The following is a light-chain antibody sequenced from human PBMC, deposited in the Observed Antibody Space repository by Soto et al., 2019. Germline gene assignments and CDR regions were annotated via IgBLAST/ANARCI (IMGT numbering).Light chain of an antibody. CDR3: SSYRGSSTYV. CDR2: DVS. CDR1: SSDVGTYNF. J-gene: IGLJ1*01. V-gene: IGLV2-14*01. Sequence: QSALTQPASLSGSPGQSITISCTGTSSDVGTYNFVSWYQQHPGKAPKLMIYDVSNRPSGVSDRFSGSKSGNTASLTISGLQAEDEADYYCSSYRGSSTYVFGTGTKVTVL.